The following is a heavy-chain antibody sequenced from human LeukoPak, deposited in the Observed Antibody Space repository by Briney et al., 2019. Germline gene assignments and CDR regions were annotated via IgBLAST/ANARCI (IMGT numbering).Heavy chain of an antibody. V-gene: IGHV1-18*01. D-gene: IGHD6-13*01. CDR3: ARGYHLSAYSSSWYSALKNTVKYGTRALGFDY. CDR2: ISAYNGNT. Sequence: ASVKVSCKASGYTFTSYGISWVRQAPGQGLEWMGWISAYNGNTNYAQKLQGRVTMTTDTSTSTAYMELRSLRSDDTAVYYCARGYHLSAYSSSWYSALKNTVKYGTRALGFDYWGQGTLVTVSS. CDR1: GYTFTSYG. J-gene: IGHJ4*02.